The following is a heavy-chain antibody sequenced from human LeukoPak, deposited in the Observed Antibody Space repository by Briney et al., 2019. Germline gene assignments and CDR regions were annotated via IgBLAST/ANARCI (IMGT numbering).Heavy chain of an antibody. V-gene: IGHV4-38-2*02. Sequence: KPSETLSLTCAVSGYSISSGYYWGWIRQPPGKGLEWIGSIYHSGSTCYNPSLKSRVTISVDTSKNQFSLKLSSVTAADTAVYYCARDGGYCSGGSCYYYYGMDVWGKGTTVTVSS. CDR2: IYHSGST. J-gene: IGHJ6*04. CDR3: ARDGGYCSGGSCYYYYGMDV. D-gene: IGHD2-15*01. CDR1: GYSISSGYY.